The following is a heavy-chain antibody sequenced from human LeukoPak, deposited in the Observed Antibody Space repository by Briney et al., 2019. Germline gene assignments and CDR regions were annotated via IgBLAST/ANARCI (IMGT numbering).Heavy chain of an antibody. J-gene: IGHJ4*02. D-gene: IGHD6-13*01. CDR1: GFTFSSYE. CDR2: ISSSGSTI. Sequence: GGSLRLSCAASGFTFSSYEMNWVRQAPGKGLEWVSYISSSGSTIYYADSVKGRFTISRDNAKNSLYLQMNGLRVEDTALYYCARDGSSWSRDCWGQGTLVTVSS. V-gene: IGHV3-48*03. CDR3: ARDGSSWSRDC.